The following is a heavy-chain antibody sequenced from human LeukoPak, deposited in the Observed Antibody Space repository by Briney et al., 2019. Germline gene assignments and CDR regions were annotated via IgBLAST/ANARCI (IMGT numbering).Heavy chain of an antibody. CDR3: ARGAVPVYGSGSSNWFDP. CDR2: IIPIFGTA. CDR1: GGTFSSYA. D-gene: IGHD3-10*01. V-gene: IGHV1-69*13. Sequence: GASVKVSCKASGGTFSSYAISWVRQAPGQGLEWMGGIIPIFGTANYAQKFQGRVTITADESTSTAYMELSSLRSEDTAVYYCARGAVPVYGSGSSNWFDPWGQGTLVTVSS. J-gene: IGHJ5*02.